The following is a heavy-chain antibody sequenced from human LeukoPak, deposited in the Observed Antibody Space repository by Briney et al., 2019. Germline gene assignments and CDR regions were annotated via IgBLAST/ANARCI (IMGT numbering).Heavy chain of an antibody. CDR3: ARSEARFMLS. CDR2: ISNSGDSI. J-gene: IGHJ4*02. V-gene: IGHV3-48*03. CDR1: GFTFRSHE. Sequence: GGSLRLSCAASGFTFRSHEMNWVRQAPGKGLEWVSFISNSGDSIYYADSVKGRFTISRDNAKNSLFLQMNSLRAEDTAVYYCARSEARFMLSWGQGTLVTVSS. D-gene: IGHD3-16*02.